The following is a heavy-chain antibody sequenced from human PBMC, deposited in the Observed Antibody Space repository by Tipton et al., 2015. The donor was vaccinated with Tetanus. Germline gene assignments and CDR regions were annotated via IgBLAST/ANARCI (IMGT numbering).Heavy chain of an antibody. J-gene: IGHJ6*02. Sequence: SLRLSCAASGFTFSDYSFNWVGQAPGKGLEWVSYISSSSSTIYYADSVKGRFTISRDNAKNSLNLQMNSLRAEDTAVYFCAREDPYYYGMDVWGQGTTVTVSS. CDR1: GFTFSDYS. CDR3: AREDPYYYGMDV. CDR2: ISSSSSTI. V-gene: IGHV3-48*01.